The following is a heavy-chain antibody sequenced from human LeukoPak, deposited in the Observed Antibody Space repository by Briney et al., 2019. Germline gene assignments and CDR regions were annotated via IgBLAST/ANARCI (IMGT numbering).Heavy chain of an antibody. CDR1: GYTFTGYY. CDR2: INPNSGGT. D-gene: IGHD6-19*01. Sequence: ASVRVSCKASGYTFTGYYMHWVRQAPGQGLEWMGWINPNSGGTNYAQKFQGRVTMTRDTSISTAYMELSRLRSDDTAVYYCARRQWLAQGYYYYYMDVWGKGTTVTISS. V-gene: IGHV1-2*02. J-gene: IGHJ6*03. CDR3: ARRQWLAQGYYYYYMDV.